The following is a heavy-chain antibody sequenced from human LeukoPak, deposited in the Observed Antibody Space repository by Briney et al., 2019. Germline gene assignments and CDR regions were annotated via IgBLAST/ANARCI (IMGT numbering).Heavy chain of an antibody. Sequence: GGSLRLSCRASRFSFSDYDMHWVRQAPGKGLEWVAFISYDGSNKYYADSVKGRFTISRDKSKNTLYLQMNSLRAEDTAVYYCASQGIYYENYFDYWGQGTLVTVSS. D-gene: IGHD1-26*01. CDR1: RFSFSDYD. V-gene: IGHV3-30-3*01. CDR3: ASQGIYYENYFDY. J-gene: IGHJ4*02. CDR2: ISYDGSNK.